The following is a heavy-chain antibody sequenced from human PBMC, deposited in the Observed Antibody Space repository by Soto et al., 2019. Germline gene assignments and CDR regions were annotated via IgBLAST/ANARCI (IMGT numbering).Heavy chain of an antibody. CDR2: INPNSGGT. J-gene: IGHJ5*02. Sequence: ASVKVSCKASGYTFTGYYIHWVRQAPGLGLEWMGWINPNSGGTNYAQKFQGRVTMTRDTPISTAYIELRRLRSDDTATYFCARAPPRPNWFDPWGQGTQVTVSS. CDR3: ARAPPRPNWFDP. CDR1: GYTFTGYY. V-gene: IGHV1-2*02.